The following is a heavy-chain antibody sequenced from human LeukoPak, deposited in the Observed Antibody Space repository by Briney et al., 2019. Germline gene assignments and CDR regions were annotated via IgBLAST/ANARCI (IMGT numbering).Heavy chain of an antibody. J-gene: IGHJ3*02. Sequence: SQTLSLTCTVSGGSLSSGDYYWSWIRQPPGKGLEWIGYIYYSGSTYYNPSLKSRVTMSVDTSKNQFSLKLSSVTAADTAVYYCARHSGASSGWYDAFDIWGQGTMVTVSS. CDR2: IYYSGST. CDR3: ARHSGASSGWYDAFDI. CDR1: GGSLSSGDYY. D-gene: IGHD6-19*01. V-gene: IGHV4-30-4*01.